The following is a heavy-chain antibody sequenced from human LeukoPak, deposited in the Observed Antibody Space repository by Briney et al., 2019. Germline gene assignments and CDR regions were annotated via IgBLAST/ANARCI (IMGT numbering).Heavy chain of an antibody. D-gene: IGHD3-10*01. CDR1: GGSISTYY. Sequence: PSETLSLTCTVSGGSISTYYWSWIRQPPGKGLEWIGYIYYSGSTNYNPSLKSRVTISVDTSKNQFSLQLNSVTPEDTAVYYCARGYYGSEWGQGTLVTVSS. CDR3: ARGYYGSE. J-gene: IGHJ4*02. CDR2: IYYSGST. V-gene: IGHV4-59*12.